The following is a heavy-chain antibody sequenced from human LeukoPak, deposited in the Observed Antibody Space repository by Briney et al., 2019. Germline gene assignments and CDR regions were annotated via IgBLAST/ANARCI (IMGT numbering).Heavy chain of an antibody. D-gene: IGHD2-15*01. Sequence: SETLSLTCTVSGGSISSSSYYWGWIRQPPGKGLEWIGSIYYSGSTYYNPSLKSRVTISVDTSKNQFSLKLSSVTAADTAVYYCARESPGYCSGGSCWDYWGQGTLVTVSS. J-gene: IGHJ4*02. CDR1: GGSISSSSYY. V-gene: IGHV4-39*07. CDR2: IYYSGST. CDR3: ARESPGYCSGGSCWDY.